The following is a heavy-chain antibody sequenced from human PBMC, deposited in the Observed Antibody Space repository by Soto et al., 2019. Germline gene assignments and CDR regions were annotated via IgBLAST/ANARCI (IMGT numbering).Heavy chain of an antibody. CDR3: ASRYCSGGSCYLLI. Sequence: QLQLQESGPGLVKPSETLSLTCTVSGGSISSSSYYWGWIRQPPGKGLEWIGSIYYSGSTYYNPSLTSRVTISVDTSKNQFSLKLSAVTAADTVVYYCASRYCSGGSCYLLIWGLGTLVTVSS. CDR2: IYYSGST. J-gene: IGHJ4*02. D-gene: IGHD2-15*01. CDR1: GGSISSSSYY. V-gene: IGHV4-39*01.